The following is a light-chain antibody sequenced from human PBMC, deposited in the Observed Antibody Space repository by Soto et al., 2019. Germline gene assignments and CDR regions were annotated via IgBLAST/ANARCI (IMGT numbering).Light chain of an antibody. V-gene: IGKV1-8*01. J-gene: IGKJ5*01. CDR3: QQYDNLPLI. CDR2: AAS. CDR1: QGISSY. Sequence: AIRMTQSPSSLSASTGDRVTITCRASQGISSYLAWYQQKPGKAPKLLIYAASTLQSGVPSRFSGSGSGTEFTLTISSLQPDDFATYYCQQYDNLPLIFGQGTRLEIK.